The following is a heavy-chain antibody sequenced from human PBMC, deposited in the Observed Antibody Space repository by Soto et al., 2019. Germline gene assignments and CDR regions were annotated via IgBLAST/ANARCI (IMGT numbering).Heavy chain of an antibody. D-gene: IGHD2-15*01. J-gene: IGHJ4*02. CDR1: GFTFSSYW. V-gene: IGHV3-74*01. CDR2: INSDGSST. CDR3: VRTSLVVAAATREDY. Sequence: EVQLVESGGGLVQPGESLRLSCAASGFTFSSYWMHWVRQAPGKGLVWVSRINSDGSSTSYAGSVKGRFTISRDNAKYTLYLHMNSLRAEDTAVYYCVRTSLVVAAATREDYWGQGTLVTVSS.